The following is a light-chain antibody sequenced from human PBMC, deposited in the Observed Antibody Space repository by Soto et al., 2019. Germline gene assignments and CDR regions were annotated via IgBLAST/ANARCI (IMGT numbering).Light chain of an antibody. CDR3: SSYAGSNNLGV. Sequence: QSALTQPPSASGSPGQSVTISCTGTSSDVAGYNYVSWYQQHPGKAPKLIIYEVSKRPSGVPDRFSGSKSGNTASLTVSGLQAEDEADYYCSSYAGSNNLGVFGTGTKVTVL. J-gene: IGLJ1*01. V-gene: IGLV2-8*01. CDR1: SSDVAGYNY. CDR2: EVS.